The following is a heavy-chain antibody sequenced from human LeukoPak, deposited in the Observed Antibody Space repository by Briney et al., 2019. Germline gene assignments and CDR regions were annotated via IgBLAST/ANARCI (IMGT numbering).Heavy chain of an antibody. D-gene: IGHD4-11*01. V-gene: IGHV1-46*01. J-gene: IGHJ4*02. CDR2: INPSGGST. CDR3: ARATWDYSNPVDSRFDY. CDR1: GYTFTSYY. Sequence: ASMKVSCKASGYTFTSYYMHWVRQAPGQGLEWMGIINPSGGSTSYAQKFQGRVTMTRDTSTSTVYMELSSLRSEDTAVYYCARATWDYSNPVDSRFDYWGQGTLVTVSS.